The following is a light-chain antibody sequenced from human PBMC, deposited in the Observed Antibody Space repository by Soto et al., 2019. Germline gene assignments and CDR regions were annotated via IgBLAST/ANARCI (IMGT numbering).Light chain of an antibody. V-gene: IGKV1-33*01. CDR1: QDINTF. CDR2: DAS. Sequence: DIHLTQSPSFLSASVGDRVTITCQASQDINTFLNWYQQKPGKAPKLLIYDASNLETGVPSRFSGSGSGTDFTFTISSLQPEDIATYYCQQYDNLPPFTFGQGTRLEIK. CDR3: QQYDNLPPFT. J-gene: IGKJ5*01.